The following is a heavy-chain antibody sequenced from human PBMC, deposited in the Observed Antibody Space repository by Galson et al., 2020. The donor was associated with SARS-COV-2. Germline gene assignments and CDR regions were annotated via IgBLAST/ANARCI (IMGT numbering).Heavy chain of an antibody. CDR1: GASISSARYY. CDR2: IYTSGST. CDR3: ARDRVACSSASCYSYYYYYGMDV. J-gene: IGHJ6*02. D-gene: IGHD2-2*01. V-gene: IGHV4-61*02. Sequence: SETLSLTCTVSGASISSARYYWTWIRQPAGQGLEWLGRIYTSGSTNYNPSLKSRVTISVDTSKNQFSLKMSAVTAADTAVYYCARDRVACSSASCYSYYYYYGMDVWGQGTTVTVSS.